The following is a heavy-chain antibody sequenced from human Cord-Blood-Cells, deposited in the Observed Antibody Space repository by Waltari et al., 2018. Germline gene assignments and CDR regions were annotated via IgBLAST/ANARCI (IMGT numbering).Heavy chain of an antibody. J-gene: IGHJ5*02. D-gene: IGHD6-13*01. CDR2: INPNSGGT. CDR3: ARARGIAAAGSWFDP. V-gene: IGHV1-2*04. Sequence: QVQLVQSGAEVKKPGASVKVSCTASGYTFTGYYLHWVRQAPGQGLEWMGWINPNSGGTNYAQKFQGWVTMTRDTSISTAYMELSRLRSDDTAVYYCARARGIAAAGSWFDPWGQGTLVTVSS. CDR1: GYTFTGYY.